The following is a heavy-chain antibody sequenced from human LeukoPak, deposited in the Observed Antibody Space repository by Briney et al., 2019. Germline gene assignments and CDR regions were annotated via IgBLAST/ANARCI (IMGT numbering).Heavy chain of an antibody. CDR2: IKQDGSEK. Sequence: GGSLRLSCAASGFSFIDYYMSWIRQAPGKGLEWVANIKQDGSEKYYVDSVKGRFTISRDNAKNSLYLQMNSLRAEDTAVYYCASGEQWLEEGGGYFDYWGQGTLVTVSS. CDR1: GFSFIDYY. D-gene: IGHD6-19*01. CDR3: ASGEQWLEEGGGYFDY. J-gene: IGHJ4*02. V-gene: IGHV3-7*01.